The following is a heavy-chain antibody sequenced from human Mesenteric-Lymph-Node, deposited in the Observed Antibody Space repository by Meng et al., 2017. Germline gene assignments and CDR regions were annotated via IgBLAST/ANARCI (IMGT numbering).Heavy chain of an antibody. J-gene: IGHJ3*02. CDR1: GGSISSSNW. CDR2: IYHSGST. CDR3: ARVIRGTVVTATDAFDI. D-gene: IGHD2-15*01. V-gene: IGHV4-4*02. Sequence: SETLSLTCAVSGGSISSSNWWSWVRQPPGKGLEWIGEIYHSGSTNYNPSLKSRVTISVDKSKNQFSLKLSSVTAADTAVYYCARVIRGTVVTATDAFDIWGQGTMVTVSS.